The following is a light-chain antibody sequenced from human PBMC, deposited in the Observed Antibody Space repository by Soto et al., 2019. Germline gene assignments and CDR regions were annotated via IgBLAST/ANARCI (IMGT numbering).Light chain of an antibody. CDR1: QSVSSSY. Sequence: EIVLTQSPGTLSLSPGERATLSCRASQSVSSSYLAWYQQKPGQAPRLLIYGASSRATGIPDRFSGSGSGTAFTLTISRLEPEDFAVYYCQQYGSPMWAFGQGTKVEIK. V-gene: IGKV3-20*01. J-gene: IGKJ1*01. CDR3: QQYGSPMWA. CDR2: GAS.